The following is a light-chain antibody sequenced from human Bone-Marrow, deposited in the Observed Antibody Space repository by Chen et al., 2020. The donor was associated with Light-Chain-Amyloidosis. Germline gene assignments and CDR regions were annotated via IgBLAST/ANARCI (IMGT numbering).Light chain of an antibody. CDR3: QVWDRSSDRPV. V-gene: IGLV3-21*02. CDR2: DDS. CDR1: NIGSTS. J-gene: IGLJ3*02. Sequence: SYVLTQPSSVSVAPGQPATPACGGNNIGSTSVHWYQQTPGQAPLLVVYDDSDRPSGIPERLSGSNSGNTATLTISRVEAGDEADYYCQVWDRSSDRPVFGGGTKLTVL.